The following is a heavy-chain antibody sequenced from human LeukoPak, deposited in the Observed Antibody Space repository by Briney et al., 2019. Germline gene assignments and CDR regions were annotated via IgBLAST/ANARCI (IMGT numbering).Heavy chain of an antibody. V-gene: IGHV3-30*04. J-gene: IGHJ4*02. CDR3: ARERILSGYGPFDY. CDR2: ISYDGSNK. CDR1: GFTFSSYA. D-gene: IGHD5-12*01. Sequence: PGGSLRLSCAASGFTFSSYAIHWVRQAPGKGLEWVAVISYDGSNKNYADSVKGRFTISRDNSKNTLYLQMNSLRSEDTAVYYCARERILSGYGPFDYWGQGTLVTVSS.